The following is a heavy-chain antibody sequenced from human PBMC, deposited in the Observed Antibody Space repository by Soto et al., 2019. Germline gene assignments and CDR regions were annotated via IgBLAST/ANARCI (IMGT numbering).Heavy chain of an antibody. Sequence: EAQVVESGGGLVKPGGSLRLSCRFTFSMHSMNWVRQAPGKGLEWVASISSGGDYIKYADSVKGRFTISRDNAENSVALLMSSLRVEDTAVYFCTRDQGGSYDSWFDPWGQGTLVTVSS. CDR2: ISSGGDYI. V-gene: IGHV3-21*01. D-gene: IGHD1-26*01. CDR1: FTFSMHS. CDR3: TRDQGGSYDSWFDP. J-gene: IGHJ5*02.